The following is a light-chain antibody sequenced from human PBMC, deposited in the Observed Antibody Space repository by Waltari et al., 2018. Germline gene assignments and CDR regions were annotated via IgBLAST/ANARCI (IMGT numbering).Light chain of an antibody. V-gene: IGKV3-20*01. CDR1: QSVSSSY. CDR2: GAS. J-gene: IGKJ4*01. Sequence: DIVLTQSPGTLSLSPGERATLSCRASQSVSSSYLAWYQQKPGQAPRLLIYGASSRANGIPDRFSGSGSGTDFTLTISRLEPEDFAVYYCQQYGSSPTTFGGGTKVEIK. CDR3: QQYGSSPTT.